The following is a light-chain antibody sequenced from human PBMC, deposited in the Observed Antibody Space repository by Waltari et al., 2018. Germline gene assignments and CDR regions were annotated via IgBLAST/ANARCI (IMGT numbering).Light chain of an antibody. CDR1: TPTIGAGYD. Sequence: QSVLTPPPSVSAASGQTATISCTGRTPTIGAGYDVHRYQQLPGTAPKLLIYGMSNRPSGVPDRFSGSKSGTSASLAITGLQAEDEADYYCQSYDSSLSGHVVFGGGTRLTVL. J-gene: IGLJ2*01. CDR3: QSYDSSLSGHVV. V-gene: IGLV1-40*01. CDR2: GMS.